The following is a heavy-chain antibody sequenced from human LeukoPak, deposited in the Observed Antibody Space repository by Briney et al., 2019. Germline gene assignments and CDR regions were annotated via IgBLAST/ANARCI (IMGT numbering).Heavy chain of an antibody. D-gene: IGHD6-13*01. Sequence: GGSLSLSCAASGFTVSSNYMSWVRQAPGKGLEWVSVIYSGGSTYYADSVKGRFTISRDNAKNSLFLRMSSLRAEDTAVFYCARVGSSSWPFHFDYWGQGTLVTVSS. J-gene: IGHJ4*02. CDR3: ARVGSSSWPFHFDY. CDR2: IYSGGST. CDR1: GFTVSSNY. V-gene: IGHV3-53*01.